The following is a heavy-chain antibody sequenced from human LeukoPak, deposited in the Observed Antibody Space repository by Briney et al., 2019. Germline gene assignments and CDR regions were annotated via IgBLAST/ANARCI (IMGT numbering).Heavy chain of an antibody. CDR1: GFTFSSYW. J-gene: IGHJ6*03. V-gene: IGHV3-74*01. CDR2: TNSDGSST. CDR3: ARVFSSADMDV. Sequence: GGSLRLSCAASGFTFSSYWMRWVRQAPGKGLVRVSRTNSDGSSTSYADSVKGRFTIPRDNAKNTLYLQMNSLRAEDTAVYYCARVFSSADMDVWGKGTTVTVSS. D-gene: IGHD3-22*01.